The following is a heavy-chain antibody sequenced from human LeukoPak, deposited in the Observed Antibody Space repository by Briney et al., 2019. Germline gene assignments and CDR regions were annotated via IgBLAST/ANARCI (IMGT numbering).Heavy chain of an antibody. J-gene: IGHJ1*01. V-gene: IGHV3-23*01. CDR2: ISGSGGST. D-gene: IGHD6-13*01. CDR3: AKTPYSSSWYYFQH. CDR1: GFTFSSYA. Sequence: PGGSLRLSCAASGFTFSSYAMSWVRQAPGKGLEWVSAISGSGGSTYYADSVRGRFTISRDNSKNTLYLQMNSLRAEDTAVYYCAKTPYSSSWYYFQHWGQGTLVTVSS.